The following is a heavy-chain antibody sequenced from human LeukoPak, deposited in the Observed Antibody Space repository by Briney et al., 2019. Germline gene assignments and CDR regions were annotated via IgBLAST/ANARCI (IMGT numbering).Heavy chain of an antibody. Sequence: ASVKVSCKASGYTFTRYAMHWVRQAPGLRLEWMGWINAGNGNTKYSQKFQGRVTITRDTSASTAYMELSSLRSEDTAVYYCARDGRYSSGWFDYWGQGTLVTVSS. CDR3: ARDGRYSSGWFDY. J-gene: IGHJ5*01. V-gene: IGHV1-3*01. D-gene: IGHD6-19*01. CDR2: INAGNGNT. CDR1: GYTFTRYA.